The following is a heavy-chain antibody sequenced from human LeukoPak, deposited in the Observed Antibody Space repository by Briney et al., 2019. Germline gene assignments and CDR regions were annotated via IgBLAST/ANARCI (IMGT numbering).Heavy chain of an antibody. J-gene: IGHJ5*02. Sequence: SETLSLTCTVSGDSISSGFYYSDWIRQPAGKGLEWIGRFYSSGRTNFNPSLKSRVTISSDTSKNQFSLKLRSVTAADTAVYYCARGDLKSDWFYPWGQGTLVTVSP. CDR1: GDSISSGFYY. CDR3: ARGDLKSDWFYP. V-gene: IGHV4-61*02. D-gene: IGHD3-3*01. CDR2: FYSSGRT.